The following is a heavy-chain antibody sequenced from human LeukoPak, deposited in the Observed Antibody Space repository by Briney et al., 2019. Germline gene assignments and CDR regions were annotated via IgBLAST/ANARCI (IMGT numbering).Heavy chain of an antibody. V-gene: IGHV5-10-1*04. Sequence: ESLRVSCQGSGYSFTKYWISWVRQIPGKGLGWMGRIDPSDCYHKNSPSFQGQVTISADNSISTAYLRWSSLDASHTAMCYCARHRYSSSHAAFDIWGQGTMVTVSS. CDR1: GYSFTKYW. CDR2: IDPSDCYH. CDR3: ARHRYSSSHAAFDI. J-gene: IGHJ3*02. D-gene: IGHD6-13*01.